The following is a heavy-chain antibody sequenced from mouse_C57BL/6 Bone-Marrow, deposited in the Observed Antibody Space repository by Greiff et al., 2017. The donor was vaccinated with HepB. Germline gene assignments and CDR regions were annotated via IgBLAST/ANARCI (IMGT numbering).Heavy chain of an antibody. CDR3: ASHFLFITTAYYAMDY. V-gene: IGHV14-2*01. CDR2: IDPEDGET. CDR1: GFNIKDYY. J-gene: IGHJ4*01. D-gene: IGHD1-1*01. Sequence: VQLKQSGAELVKPGASVKLSCTASGFNIKDYYMHWVKQRTEQGLEWIGRIDPEDGETKYAPKFQGKATITADTSSNTAYLQLRSLTSEDTAVYYGASHFLFITTAYYAMDYWGQGTSVTVSS.